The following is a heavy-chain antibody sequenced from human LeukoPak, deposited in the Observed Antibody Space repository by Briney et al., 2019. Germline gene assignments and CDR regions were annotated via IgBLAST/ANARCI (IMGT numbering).Heavy chain of an antibody. CDR2: ISYDGSNK. CDR1: GFTFSSYA. Sequence: SGGSLRLSCAASGFTFSSYAMHWVRQAPGKGLEWVAVISYDGSNKYYADSVKGRFTISRDNSKNTLYLQMNSLRAEDTAVYYCARERGLIGQLGWFDPWGQGTLVTVSS. J-gene: IGHJ5*02. V-gene: IGHV3-30-3*01. CDR3: ARERGLIGQLGWFDP. D-gene: IGHD6-6*01.